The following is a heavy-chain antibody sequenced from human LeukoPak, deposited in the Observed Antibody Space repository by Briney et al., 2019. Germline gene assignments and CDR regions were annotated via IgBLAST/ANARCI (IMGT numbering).Heavy chain of an antibody. J-gene: IGHJ1*01. Sequence: PSETLSLTCTVSGGSISSYYWSWIRQPPGKGLEWIGYIYYSGSTNYNPSLKSRVTISVDTSKNQFSLKLSSVTAADTAVYYCASFVSNVGVPAAIHLEYFQHWGQGTLVTVSS. D-gene: IGHD2-2*02. V-gene: IGHV4-59*01. CDR3: ASFVSNVGVPAAIHLEYFQH. CDR2: IYYSGST. CDR1: GGSISSYY.